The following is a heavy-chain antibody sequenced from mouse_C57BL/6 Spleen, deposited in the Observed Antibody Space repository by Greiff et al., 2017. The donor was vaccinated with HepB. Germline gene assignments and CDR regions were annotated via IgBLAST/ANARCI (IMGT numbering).Heavy chain of an antibody. V-gene: IGHV1-64*01. Sequence: QVQLQQPGAELVKPGASVKLSCKASGYTFTSYWMHWVKQRPGQGLEWIGMIHPNSGSTNYNEKFKSKATLTVDKSSSTAYMQLSSLTSEDSAVYYCARHHYGSSYGYFDVWGTGTTVTVSS. CDR2: IHPNSGST. CDR1: GYTFTSYW. D-gene: IGHD1-1*01. CDR3: ARHHYGSSYGYFDV. J-gene: IGHJ1*03.